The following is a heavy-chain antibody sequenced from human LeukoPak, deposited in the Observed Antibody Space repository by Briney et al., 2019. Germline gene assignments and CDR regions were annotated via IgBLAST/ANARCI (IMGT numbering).Heavy chain of an antibody. D-gene: IGHD1-14*01. Sequence: GGSLRLSCAASGFTFSSYWMSWVRQALGKGLEWVANIKPDESEKFYVDSVKGRFTISRDNAKKSLYLQMNTLRVEDTAVYYCARSPDGFDYWGQGTLVTVSS. J-gene: IGHJ4*02. CDR1: GFTFSSYW. CDR2: IKPDESEK. V-gene: IGHV3-7*03. CDR3: ARSPDGFDY.